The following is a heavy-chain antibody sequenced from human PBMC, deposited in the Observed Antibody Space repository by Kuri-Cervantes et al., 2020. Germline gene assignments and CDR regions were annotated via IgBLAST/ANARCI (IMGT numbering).Heavy chain of an antibody. V-gene: IGHV2-70*11. CDR2: IDWDDDK. Sequence: SGPTLVKPTQTLTLTCTFSGFSLSASGVSVGWIRQPPGKALEWLARIDWDDDKYYSTSLKTRLTISKDTSKNQVVLTMTNMDPVDTATYYCARIRGSSSSHYGMDVWGQGTTVTVSS. CDR3: ARIRGSSSSHYGMDV. D-gene: IGHD6-6*01. J-gene: IGHJ6*02. CDR1: GFSLSASGVS.